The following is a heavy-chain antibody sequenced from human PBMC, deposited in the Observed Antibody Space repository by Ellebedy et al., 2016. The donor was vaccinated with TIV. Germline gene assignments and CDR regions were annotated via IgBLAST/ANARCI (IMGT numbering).Heavy chain of an antibody. CDR2: IYYSGST. CDR1: GGSISSGDYY. D-gene: IGHD3-22*01. V-gene: IGHV4-30-4*01. Sequence: MPSETLSLTCTVSGGSISSGDYYWSWIRQPPGKGLEWIGYIYYSGSTYYNPSLKSRVTISVDTSKNQFSLKLSSVTAADTAVYYCARDGGRDDSSGYYFPDYWGQGTLVTVSS. J-gene: IGHJ4*02. CDR3: ARDGGRDDSSGYYFPDY.